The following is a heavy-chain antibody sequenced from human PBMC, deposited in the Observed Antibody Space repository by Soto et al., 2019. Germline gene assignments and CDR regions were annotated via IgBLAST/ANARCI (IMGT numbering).Heavy chain of an antibody. CDR2: INPNSGGT. J-gene: IGHJ4*02. CDR3: ARGGSSSLDY. CDR1: GYTFTGYY. D-gene: IGHD6-6*01. Sequence: QVQLVQSGAEVKKPGASVKVSCKASGYTFTGYYMHWVRQAPGQGPEWMGWINPNSGGTTYAQKFQGRVTVTRDTSISTAYMELRSLRSDDTAVYYCARGGSSSLDYWGQGTLVTGSS. V-gene: IGHV1-2*02.